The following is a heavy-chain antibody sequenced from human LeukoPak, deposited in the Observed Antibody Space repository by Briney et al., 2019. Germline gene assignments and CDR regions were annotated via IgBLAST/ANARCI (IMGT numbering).Heavy chain of an antibody. J-gene: IGHJ4*02. CDR3: ARVQFPHFFDY. CDR1: GFTLSSYS. D-gene: IGHD6-19*01. CDR2: ISGSSSYI. Sequence: GGSLRLSCAASGFTLSSYSMNWVRQAPGKGLEWVSSISGSSSYIYYADSVKGRFTISRDNAKNSLYLQMNSLRAEDTAVYYCARVQFPHFFDYWGQGTLVTVSS. V-gene: IGHV3-21*01.